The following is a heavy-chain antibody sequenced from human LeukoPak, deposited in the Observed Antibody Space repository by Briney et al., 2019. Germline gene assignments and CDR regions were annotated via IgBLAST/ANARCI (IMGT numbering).Heavy chain of an antibody. D-gene: IGHD3-3*01. CDR3: AKDPSYYDFWSGYYYADY. Sequence: GGSLRLSCAASGLTFSNYAMSWVRQAPGKGLEWVSAISGSGANTYYSDSVKGRFTISRDNSKNTLYLQMNSLRAEDTAVYYCAKDPSYYDFWSGYYYADYWGQGTLVTVSS. CDR2: ISGSGANT. V-gene: IGHV3-23*01. J-gene: IGHJ4*02. CDR1: GLTFSNYA.